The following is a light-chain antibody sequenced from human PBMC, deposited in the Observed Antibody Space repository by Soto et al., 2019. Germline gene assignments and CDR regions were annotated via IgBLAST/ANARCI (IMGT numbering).Light chain of an antibody. Sequence: EVVLTQSPGSLSLSPGERATLSCRASHSVMTNYLAWYQQKPGQPPRLLIYGASSRATGIPDRFSGSGSGTDFTLTISRLEPEDVAVYYCQQFGASLTWTFGQGTK. CDR2: GAS. CDR1: HSVMTNY. J-gene: IGKJ1*01. CDR3: QQFGASLTWT. V-gene: IGKV3-20*01.